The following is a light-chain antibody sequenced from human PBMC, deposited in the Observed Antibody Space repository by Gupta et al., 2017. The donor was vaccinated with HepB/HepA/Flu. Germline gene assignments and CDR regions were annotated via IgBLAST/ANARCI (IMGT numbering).Light chain of an antibody. Sequence: QPVLPQSSSASAPLGSSVKLTCSLSSGHRTYIVAWHQQQPGKAPRFLMKLENSGASTKGSGVPDRFSGSSSGTDRYVTISNVQSEDEGLYYCETWNDNLPVFGGGTNLTVL. CDR3: ETWNDNLPV. CDR2: LENSGAS. V-gene: IGLV4-60*03. J-gene: IGLJ2*01. CDR1: SGHRTYI.